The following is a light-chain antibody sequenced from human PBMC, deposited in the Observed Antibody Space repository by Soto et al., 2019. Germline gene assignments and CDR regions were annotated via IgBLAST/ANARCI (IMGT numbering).Light chain of an antibody. CDR3: HQYSSSLTWT. CDR2: GAX. Sequence: ESVLTQAPGTLSLSQGERATLCXRASHSGRRSYLAWFQQKPXXPTRLXXXGAXSRATGIPDRFSGSGSGTDFTLTISRLEPEDFAVYYCHQYSSSLTWTFGQGTKVDIK. V-gene: IGKV3-20*01. CDR1: HSGRRSY. J-gene: IGKJ1*01.